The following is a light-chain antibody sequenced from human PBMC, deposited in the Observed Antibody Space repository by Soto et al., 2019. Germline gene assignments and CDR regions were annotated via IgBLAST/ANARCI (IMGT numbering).Light chain of an antibody. CDR3: QQSYSTTWT. V-gene: IGKV1-5*01. CDR2: DAS. J-gene: IGKJ1*01. Sequence: DIQMTQSPSTLSASVGDRVTITCRASQSISSWLAWYQQKPGKVPRLLIYDASSLEGGVPSRFSGSGSGTDFTLTISSLQPEDFATYYCQQSYSTTWTFGQGTKVDIK. CDR1: QSISSW.